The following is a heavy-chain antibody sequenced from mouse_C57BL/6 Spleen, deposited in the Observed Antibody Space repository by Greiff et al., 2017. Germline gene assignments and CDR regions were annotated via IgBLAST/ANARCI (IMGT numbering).Heavy chain of an antibody. V-gene: IGHV1-80*01. CDR2: IYPGDGDT. Sequence: VQLQQSGAELVKPGALVKISCKASGYAFSSYWMNWVKQRPGKGLEWIGQIYPGDGDTNYNGKFKGKATLTADKSSSTAYMQLSSLTSEDSAVYFCAKQDRVYYYGSSYEDYWGQGTSVTVSS. J-gene: IGHJ4*01. CDR1: GYAFSSYW. CDR3: AKQDRVYYYGSSYEDY. D-gene: IGHD1-1*01.